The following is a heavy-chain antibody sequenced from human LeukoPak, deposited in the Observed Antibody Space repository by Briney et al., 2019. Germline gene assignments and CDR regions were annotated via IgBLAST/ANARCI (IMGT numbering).Heavy chain of an antibody. V-gene: IGHV3-48*04. Sequence: GGSLRLSCAASGFTFTKYGMHWVRQAPGKGLEWVSYISSSGSTIYYTDSVKGRFTISRDNAKNSLYLQMNSLRAEDTAVYYCARVTGSPRITIFGVVSHGYPVSRKPSGPLLWGQGTLVTVSS. CDR3: ARVTGSPRITIFGVVSHGYPVSRKPSGPLL. D-gene: IGHD3-3*01. CDR2: ISSSGSTI. J-gene: IGHJ4*02. CDR1: GFTFTKYG.